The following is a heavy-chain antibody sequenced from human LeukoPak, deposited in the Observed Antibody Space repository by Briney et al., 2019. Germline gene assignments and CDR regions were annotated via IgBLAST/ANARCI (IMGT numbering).Heavy chain of an antibody. CDR3: ATDRIRGNSR. CDR1: GFTFSTCV. J-gene: IGHJ4*02. V-gene: IGHV3-23*01. D-gene: IGHD3-16*01. Sequence: GESLRLSCAASGFTFSTCVMSWVRQAPGKGLEWVSSISETGGGTYYSDSVRGRFTISRDNSKNTVYLQMNSLRAEDAAVYYCATDRIRGNSRWGQGTLVTVSS. CDR2: ISETGGGT.